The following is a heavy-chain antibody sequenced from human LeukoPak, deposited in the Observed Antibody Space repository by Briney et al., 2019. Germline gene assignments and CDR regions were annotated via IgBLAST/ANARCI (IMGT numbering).Heavy chain of an antibody. CDR2: IYYSGST. CDR1: GGSISSYY. J-gene: IGHJ3*02. CDR3: ARGKGAFDI. Sequence: SETLSLTCTVSGGSISSYYWSWIRQLPGKGLEWIGYIYYSGSTNYSPSLKSRVTISVDTSKNQFSLKLSSVTAADTAVYYCARGKGAFDIWGQGTMVTVSS. V-gene: IGHV4-59*01.